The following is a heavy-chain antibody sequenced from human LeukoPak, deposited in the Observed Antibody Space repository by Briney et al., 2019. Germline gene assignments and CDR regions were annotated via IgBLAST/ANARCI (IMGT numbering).Heavy chain of an antibody. V-gene: IGHV3-11*01. Sequence: GGSLRLSCAASGFTFSDYYMSWIRQAPGKGLEWVPYISSSGSTIYYADSVKGRFTISRDNAKNSLYLQMNSLRAEDTAVYYCARVFSRVVVAGDAFDIWGQGTMVTVSS. J-gene: IGHJ3*02. CDR3: ARVFSRVVVAGDAFDI. CDR2: ISSSGSTI. D-gene: IGHD2-15*01. CDR1: GFTFSDYY.